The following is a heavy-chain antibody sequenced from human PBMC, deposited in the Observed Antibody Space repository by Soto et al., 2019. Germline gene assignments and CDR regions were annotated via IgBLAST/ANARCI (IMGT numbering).Heavy chain of an antibody. V-gene: IGHV4-31*03. J-gene: IGHJ5*02. CDR2: IYYSGST. CDR1: GGSISSGGYY. CDR3: ATTPGAGEWTNNWFDP. D-gene: IGHD3-3*01. Sequence: SETLSLTCTVSGGSISSGGYYWSWIRQHPGKGLEWIGYIYYSGSTYYNPSLKSRVTISVDTSKNQFSLKLSSVTAADTAVYCCATTPGAGEWTNNWFDPWGQGTLVTVSS.